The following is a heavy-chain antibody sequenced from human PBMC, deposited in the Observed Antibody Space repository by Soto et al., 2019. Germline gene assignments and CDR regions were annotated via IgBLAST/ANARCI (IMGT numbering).Heavy chain of an antibody. V-gene: IGHV3-33*01. CDR2: IWYDGSNK. J-gene: IGHJ6*03. CDR1: GFTFSSYG. Sequence: GGSLRLSCAASGFTFSSYGMHWVRQAPGKGLEWVAVIWYDGSNKYYADPVKGRFTISRDNSKNTLYLQMNSLRAEDTAVYYCARDSNYYYMDVWGKGTTVTVSS. CDR3: ARDSNYYYMDV.